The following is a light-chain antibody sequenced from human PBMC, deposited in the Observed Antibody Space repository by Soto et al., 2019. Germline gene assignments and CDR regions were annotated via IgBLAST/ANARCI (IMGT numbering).Light chain of an antibody. CDR2: DAS. CDR3: QQFNNYIT. V-gene: IGKV1D-13*01. J-gene: IGKJ5*01. Sequence: IQMTQFPPSSSASIGDRVIITCRASQGISSALAWYQQKPGKAPKLLIYDASSLESGVPSRFSGSGSGTDFTLTISSLQPEDFATYYCQQFNNYITFGQGTRLEIK. CDR1: QGISSA.